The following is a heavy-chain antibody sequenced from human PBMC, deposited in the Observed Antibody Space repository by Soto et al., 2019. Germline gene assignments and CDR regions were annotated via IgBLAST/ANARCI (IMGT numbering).Heavy chain of an antibody. V-gene: IGHV4-34*01. CDR1: GGSFSGYY. CDR2: INHSGST. J-gene: IGHJ6*02. D-gene: IGHD3-9*01. Sequence: SETLSLTCAVYGGSFSGYYWSWIRQPPGKGLEWIGEINHSGSTNYNPSLKSRVTISVDTSKNQFSLKLSSVTAADTAVYYCARGFFYDILTGYSNYYGMDVWGQGTTVTVSS. CDR3: ARGFFYDILTGYSNYYGMDV.